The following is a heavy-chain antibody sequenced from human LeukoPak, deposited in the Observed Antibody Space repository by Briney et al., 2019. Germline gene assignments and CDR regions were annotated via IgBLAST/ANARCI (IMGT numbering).Heavy chain of an antibody. J-gene: IGHJ3*01. Sequence: SETLSLTCTVSGGSISSYYWTWIRQPPGKGLEWIGYIYYTGGTNYNPSLKSRVTMSVDTSKNQFSLRLSSVTAADTAVYYCARFLKPTAMFAFGFWGQGTMVTVSS. V-gene: IGHV4-59*01. CDR3: ARFLKPTAMFAFGF. D-gene: IGHD2-2*01. CDR2: IYYTGGT. CDR1: GGSISSYY.